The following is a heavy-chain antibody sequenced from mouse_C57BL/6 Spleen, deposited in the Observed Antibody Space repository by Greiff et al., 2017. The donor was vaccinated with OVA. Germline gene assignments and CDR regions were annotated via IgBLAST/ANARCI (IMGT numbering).Heavy chain of an antibody. CDR3: ANYYGSAWFAY. D-gene: IGHD1-1*01. Sequence: EVQLLESGPGLVKPSPSLSLTCSVTGYSITSGYYWNLIRQFPGNNLELVGYLRYDGSNNYNPYFKNRTSITRDTSKNQVFLKLNSVTTEDTATYYCANYYGSAWFAYWGQGTLVTVSA. V-gene: IGHV3-6*01. CDR1: GYSITSGYY. J-gene: IGHJ3*01. CDR2: LRYDGSN.